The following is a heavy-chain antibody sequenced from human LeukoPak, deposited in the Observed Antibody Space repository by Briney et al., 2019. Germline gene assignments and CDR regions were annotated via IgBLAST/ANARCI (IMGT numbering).Heavy chain of an antibody. J-gene: IGHJ3*02. D-gene: IGHD6-6*01. CDR3: AKRARIAARPGAFDI. Sequence: GGSLRLSCAASGFTFSSYGMHWVRQAPVKGLEWVAVISYDGSNKYYADSVKGRFTISRDNSKNTLYLQMNSLRAEDTAVYYCAKRARIAARPGAFDIWGQGTMVTVSS. CDR2: ISYDGSNK. CDR1: GFTFSSYG. V-gene: IGHV3-30*18.